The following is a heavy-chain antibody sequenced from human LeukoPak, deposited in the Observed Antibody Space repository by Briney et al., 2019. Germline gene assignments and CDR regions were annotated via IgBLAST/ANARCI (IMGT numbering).Heavy chain of an antibody. J-gene: IGHJ4*02. Sequence: PSETLSLTCAVYGGSFSGYYWSWIRQPPGKGLEWIGEINHSGSTNYNPSLKSRVTISVDTSRNQFSLKLSSVTAADTAVYYCASRGSDYDFWSGHRRISFDYWGQETLVTVSS. CDR3: ASRGSDYDFWSGHRRISFDY. CDR2: INHSGST. CDR1: GGSFSGYY. D-gene: IGHD3-3*01. V-gene: IGHV4-34*01.